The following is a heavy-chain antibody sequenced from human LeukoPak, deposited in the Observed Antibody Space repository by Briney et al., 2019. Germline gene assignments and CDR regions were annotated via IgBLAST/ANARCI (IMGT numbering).Heavy chain of an antibody. CDR2: ISWNSGSI. J-gene: IGHJ5*02. CDR1: GFTFDDYA. D-gene: IGHD5-24*01. V-gene: IGHV3-9*01. CDR3: ARDGSPEASINYFDT. Sequence: PGRSLRLSCAASGFTFDDYAMHWVRQAPGKGLEWVSGISWNSGSIGYADSVKGRFTISRDNAKNSLYLEMNSLSADDTALYYCARDGSPEASINYFDTWGQGTPVTVSS.